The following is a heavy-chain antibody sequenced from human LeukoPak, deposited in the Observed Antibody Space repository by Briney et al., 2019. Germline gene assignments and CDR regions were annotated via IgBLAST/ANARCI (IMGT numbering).Heavy chain of an antibody. CDR2: INHSGST. V-gene: IGHV4-34*01. CDR1: GGSFSGYY. D-gene: IGHD4-17*01. Sequence: KPSETLSLTCAVYGGSFSGYYWSWIRQPPGKGLEWIGEINHSGSTNYNPSLKSRVTISVDTSKNQFSLKLSSVTAADTAVYYCARRPVYYYYMDVWGKGTTVTISS. CDR3: ARRPVYYYYMDV. J-gene: IGHJ6*03.